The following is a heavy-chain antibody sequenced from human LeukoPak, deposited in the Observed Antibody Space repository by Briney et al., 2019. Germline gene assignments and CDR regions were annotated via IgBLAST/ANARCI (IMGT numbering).Heavy chain of an antibody. J-gene: IGHJ4*02. Sequence: SVKVSCKASGGTFSSYAISWVRQAPGQGLEWMGRIIPILGIANYAQKFQGRVTITADKSTSTAYMELSSLRSEDTAVYYCARDVAMVRGVIRSDYWGQGTLVTVSS. V-gene: IGHV1-69*04. D-gene: IGHD3-10*01. CDR2: IIPILGIA. CDR1: GGTFSSYA. CDR3: ARDVAMVRGVIRSDY.